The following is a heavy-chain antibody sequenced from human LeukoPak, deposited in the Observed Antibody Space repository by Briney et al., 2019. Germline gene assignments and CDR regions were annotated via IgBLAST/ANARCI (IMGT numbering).Heavy chain of an antibody. D-gene: IGHD3-10*01. CDR1: GFTFSSYS. CDR2: NSSSNSSYI. Sequence: PGGSLRLSCAASGFTFSSYSMNRVRQAPGKGLEWVSSNSSSNSSYIYYADSVKGRFTISRDNAKNSLYLQMNSLRAEDTAVYYCARDTVLLWFGELSDDAFDIWGQGTMVTVSS. J-gene: IGHJ3*02. CDR3: ARDTVLLWFGELSDDAFDI. V-gene: IGHV3-21*01.